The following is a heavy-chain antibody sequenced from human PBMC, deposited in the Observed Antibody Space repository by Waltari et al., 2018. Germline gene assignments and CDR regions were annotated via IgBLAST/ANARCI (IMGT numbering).Heavy chain of an antibody. D-gene: IGHD6-13*01. V-gene: IGHV3-9*01. CDR1: GFTFDGYA. Sequence: EVQLVESGGGLVQPGRSLRLSCAAPGFTFDGYAMHWVRHAAGKGLGWVSGISWNSGSIGYADSVKGRFTISRDNAKNSLYLQMNSLRAEDTALYYCAKDMRGEYSSSWYMGEYGMDVWGQGTTVTVSS. CDR2: ISWNSGSI. J-gene: IGHJ6*02. CDR3: AKDMRGEYSSSWYMGEYGMDV.